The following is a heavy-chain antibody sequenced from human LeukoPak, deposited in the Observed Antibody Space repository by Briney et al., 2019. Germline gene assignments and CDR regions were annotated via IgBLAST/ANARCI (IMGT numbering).Heavy chain of an antibody. Sequence: SETLSLTCTVSGGSISSYYWSWIRQPPGKGLEWIGYIYYSGSTNYNPSLKSRVTISVDTSKNQFSLKLSSVTAADTAVYYCARGRKYSSSWYEFLSWFDPWGQGTLVTVSS. CDR3: ARGRKYSSSWYEFLSWFDP. CDR2: IYYSGST. D-gene: IGHD6-13*01. J-gene: IGHJ5*02. V-gene: IGHV4-59*01. CDR1: GGSISSYY.